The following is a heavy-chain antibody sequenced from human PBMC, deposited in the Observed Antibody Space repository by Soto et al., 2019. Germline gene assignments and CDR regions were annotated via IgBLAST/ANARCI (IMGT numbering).Heavy chain of an antibody. V-gene: IGHV4-39*01. CDR3: ARQAELGIGGCFDP. D-gene: IGHD6-13*01. J-gene: IGHJ5*02. CDR1: GGSISSSSYY. Sequence: QRQLQESGPGLVKPSETLSLTCTVSGGSISSSSYYWGWIRQPPGKGLEWIGGLYYSGSTYYNPSLKCRVTISVDTSKNQFALKLSSVTAPDTAVYDCARQAELGIGGCFDPGGQGTLVTVSA. CDR2: LYYSGST.